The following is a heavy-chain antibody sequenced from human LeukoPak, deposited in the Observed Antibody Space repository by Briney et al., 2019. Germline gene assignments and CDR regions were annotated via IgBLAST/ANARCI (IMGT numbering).Heavy chain of an antibody. D-gene: IGHD1-7*01. CDR1: GFTFDDYG. CDR3: ARDKGRRELGFDY. V-gene: IGHV3-20*04. Sequence: GGSLRLSCAASGFTFDDYGMSWVRQAPGKGLEWVSGINWNGGSTGYADSVKGRFTISRDNAKNSLYLQMNGLRADDTAVYYCARDKGRRELGFDYWGQGTLVTVSS. CDR2: INWNGGST. J-gene: IGHJ4*02.